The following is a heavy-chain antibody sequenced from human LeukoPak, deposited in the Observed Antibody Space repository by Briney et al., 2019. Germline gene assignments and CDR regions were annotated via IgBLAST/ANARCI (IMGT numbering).Heavy chain of an antibody. CDR1: GFTVNRHA. CDR3: TRDQTMVATNWYFDL. V-gene: IGHV3-23*01. D-gene: IGHD5-12*01. J-gene: IGHJ2*01. CDR2: IIGSGGST. Sequence: GGSLRLSCAASGFTVNRHAMIWVRQAPGKGLEWVSAIIGSGGSTYYADSVKGRFTISRDNSKTTVDLQMNSLRAEDTAVYYCTRDQTMVATNWYFDLWGRGTLVTVSS.